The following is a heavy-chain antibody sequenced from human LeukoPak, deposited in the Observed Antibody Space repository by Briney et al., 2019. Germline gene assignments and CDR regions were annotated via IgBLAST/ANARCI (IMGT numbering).Heavy chain of an antibody. V-gene: IGHV4-34*01. CDR1: GGSFSGYY. CDR2: INHSRST. Sequence: SETLSLTCAVYGGSFSGYYWSWIRQPPGKGLEWIGEINHSRSTNYNPSLKSRVTISVDTFKNQFSLKLSSVTAADTAVYYCARGRRAAARTWFDPWGQGTLVTVSS. D-gene: IGHD6-13*01. J-gene: IGHJ5*02. CDR3: ARGRRAAARTWFDP.